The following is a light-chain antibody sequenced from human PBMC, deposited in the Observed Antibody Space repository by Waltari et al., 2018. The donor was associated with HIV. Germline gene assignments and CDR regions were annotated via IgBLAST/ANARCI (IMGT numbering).Light chain of an antibody. Sequence: DIQMTQSPSTLSASVRDRVPITCRARQTISRWLAWYQQKPVKAPKLLISKSSTLESGVPSRFSGSGSGTEFTLTISSLQPDDFATYYCQQYKSSPYTFGQGTKLEIK. CDR3: QQYKSSPYT. V-gene: IGKV1-5*03. J-gene: IGKJ2*01. CDR1: QTISRW. CDR2: KSS.